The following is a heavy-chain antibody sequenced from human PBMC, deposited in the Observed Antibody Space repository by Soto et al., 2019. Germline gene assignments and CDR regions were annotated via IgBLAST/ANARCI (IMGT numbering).Heavy chain of an antibody. CDR1: GGSISSYY. J-gene: IGHJ6*03. Sequence: SETLSLTCTVSGGSISSYYWSWIRQPPGKGLEWIGYIYYSESTNYNPSLKSRVTISVDTSKNQFSLKLSSVTAADTAVYYCARLSGSRILYYYYYMDLWGKGTTVTGSS. D-gene: IGHD1-26*01. CDR3: ARLSGSRILYYYYYMDL. CDR2: IYYSEST. V-gene: IGHV4-59*08.